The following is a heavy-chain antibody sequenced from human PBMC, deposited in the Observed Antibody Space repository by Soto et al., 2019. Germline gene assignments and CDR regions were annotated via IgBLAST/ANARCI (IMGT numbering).Heavy chain of an antibody. CDR3: ARGQGFWSGYPWFDP. V-gene: IGHV4-31*03. J-gene: IGHJ5*02. CDR2: IYYSGST. CDR1: GGCISSGGYY. Sequence: QVQLQESGPGLVKPSQTLSLTCTVSGGCISSGGYYWSWIRQHPGKGLEWIGYIYYSGSTYYNPSLKSRVTISVDTSKNQFSLKLSSVTAADTAVFYCARGQGFWSGYPWFDPWGQGTLVTVSS. D-gene: IGHD3-3*01.